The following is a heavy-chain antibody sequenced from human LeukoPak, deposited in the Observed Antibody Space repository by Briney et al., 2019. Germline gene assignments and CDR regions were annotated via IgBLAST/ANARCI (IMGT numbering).Heavy chain of an antibody. J-gene: IGHJ4*02. CDR3: AKLGYSSSPEDY. V-gene: IGHV3-33*06. CDR1: GFTSSSYG. Sequence: GRSLRLSCAAPGFTSSSYGMHWVRQAPGKGLEWVAVIWYDGSNKYYADSVKGRFTISRDNSKNTLYLQMNSLRAEDTAVYYCAKLGYSSSPEDYWGQGALVTVSS. D-gene: IGHD6-6*01. CDR2: IWYDGSNK.